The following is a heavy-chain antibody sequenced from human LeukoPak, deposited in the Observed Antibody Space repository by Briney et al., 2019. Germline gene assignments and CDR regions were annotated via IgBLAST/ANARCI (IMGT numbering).Heavy chain of an antibody. D-gene: IGHD3-22*01. J-gene: IGHJ4*02. V-gene: IGHV1-69*05. CDR3: ARDKQDDSSGYKNLALDY. CDR2: IIPIFGTA. CDR1: GGIFSSYA. Sequence: SVKVSCKASGGIFSSYAISWVRQAPGQGLEWMGRIIPIFGTANYAQKFQGRVTITTDESTSTAYMELSSLRSEDTAVYYCARDKQDDSSGYKNLALDYWGQGTLVTVSS.